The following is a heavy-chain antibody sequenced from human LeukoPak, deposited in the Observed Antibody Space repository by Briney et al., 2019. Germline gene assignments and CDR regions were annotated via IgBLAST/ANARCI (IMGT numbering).Heavy chain of an antibody. V-gene: IGHV3-33*01. CDR2: IWFDGSKT. Sequence: AGRSLRLSCAPSGFRFNSYGLHWARQAPGKGLEWVAFIWFDGSKTNYADSVKGRFTISRDDSKNSLYLQMNSLRAEDTAIYYCARDGPHYDLDVWGQGTTVTVSS. J-gene: IGHJ6*02. D-gene: IGHD3-3*01. CDR1: GFRFNSYG. CDR3: ARDGPHYDLDV.